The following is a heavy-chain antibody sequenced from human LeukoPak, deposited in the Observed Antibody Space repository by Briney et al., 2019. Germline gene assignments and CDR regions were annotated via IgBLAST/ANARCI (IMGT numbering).Heavy chain of an antibody. Sequence: GGSLRLSCAGPGFSFSSHGMNWVRQAPGKGLEWVSGISPSGDITYYTDSVRGRFTISRDNFKNTLSLQVNSLRAEDTAMYYCAKDDDWGRYKHWGQGTLVTVSS. CDR2: ISPSGDIT. D-gene: IGHD3-16*01. CDR3: AKDDDWGRYKH. V-gene: IGHV3-23*01. J-gene: IGHJ1*01. CDR1: GFSFSSHG.